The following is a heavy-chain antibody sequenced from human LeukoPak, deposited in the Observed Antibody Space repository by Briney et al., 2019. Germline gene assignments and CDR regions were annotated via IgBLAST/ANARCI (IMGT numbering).Heavy chain of an antibody. CDR3: ASTYCSGSSCYRGFDM. CDR1: GFTFSSYC. D-gene: IGHD2-15*01. Sequence: GGSLRLSCAASGFTFSSYCMHCVRQAPGKGLVWVSRIHSDGSSTNYADSLKGRFTISRDNAKNTLYLQMNRLSAEDTAVYYCASTYCSGSSCYRGFDMWGQGTMVTVSS. J-gene: IGHJ3*02. V-gene: IGHV3-74*01. CDR2: IHSDGSST.